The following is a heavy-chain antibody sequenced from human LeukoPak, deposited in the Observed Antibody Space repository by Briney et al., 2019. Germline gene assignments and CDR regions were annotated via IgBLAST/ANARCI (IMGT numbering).Heavy chain of an antibody. Sequence: ASVKVSCKVSGYTLTELSMHWVRQAPGKGLEWMGGFDPEDGETIYAQKFQGRVTMTEDTSTDTAYMELSSLRSEDTAVYYCATVPYYYDSSGFWGQGTLVTVSS. CDR2: FDPEDGET. CDR1: GYTLTELS. J-gene: IGHJ4*02. D-gene: IGHD3-22*01. CDR3: ATVPYYYDSSGF. V-gene: IGHV1-24*01.